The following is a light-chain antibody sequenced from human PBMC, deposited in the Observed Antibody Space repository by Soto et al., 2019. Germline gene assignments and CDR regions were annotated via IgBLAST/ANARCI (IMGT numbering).Light chain of an antibody. CDR2: EGS. V-gene: IGLV2-23*01. CDR3: CSYADSRYV. Sequence: QAVVTQPASVSGSPGQSITISCTGTSSDVGSYNLVSWYQQHPGKAPKLMIYEGSKRPSGVSNRFSGSKSGNTASLTISGLQAEDEADHYCCSYADSRYVFGTGTKLTVL. CDR1: SSDVGSYNL. J-gene: IGLJ1*01.